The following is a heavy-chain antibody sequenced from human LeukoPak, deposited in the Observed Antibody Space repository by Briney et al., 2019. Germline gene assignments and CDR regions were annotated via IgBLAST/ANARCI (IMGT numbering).Heavy chain of an antibody. CDR3: ARGFLEWLSESWLFDY. Sequence: SETLSLTCTVSGGSIRSAGYYWTWIRQHPGKGLEWIGYIFYGGSTKYNPSLKSRVTISVDTSKNQFSLKLSSVTAADTAVYYCARGFLEWLSESWLFDYWGQGTLVTVSS. D-gene: IGHD3-3*01. J-gene: IGHJ4*02. V-gene: IGHV4-31*03. CDR1: GGSIRSAGYY. CDR2: IFYGGST.